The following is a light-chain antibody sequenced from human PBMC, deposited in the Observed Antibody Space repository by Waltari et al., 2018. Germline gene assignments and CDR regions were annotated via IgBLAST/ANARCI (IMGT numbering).Light chain of an antibody. CDR2: DDY. CDR3: QVWDDSSNHWV. Sequence: SYVLTQPPSVSVAPGQTATITCGGDNIETKHVQWYQQKPGQAPLLVVYDDYVRPSGIPDRFSGTTSGNTATLTISRVEAGGEADYYCQVWDDSSNHWVFGGGTKLTVL. J-gene: IGLJ3*02. CDR1: NIETKH. V-gene: IGLV3-21*02.